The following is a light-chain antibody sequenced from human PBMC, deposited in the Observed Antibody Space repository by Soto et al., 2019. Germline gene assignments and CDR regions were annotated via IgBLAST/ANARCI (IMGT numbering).Light chain of an antibody. Sequence: QSVLTQPPSASGTPGQRVTISCSGSSSNIGSNYVYWYQQLPGTAPKLLIYRNNQRPSGVPDRFSGSKSGTSASLAISGLRSEDEADYYYAAWDDRLSGYVFGTGTKVTVL. CDR1: SSNIGSNY. J-gene: IGLJ1*01. CDR2: RNN. V-gene: IGLV1-47*01. CDR3: AAWDDRLSGYV.